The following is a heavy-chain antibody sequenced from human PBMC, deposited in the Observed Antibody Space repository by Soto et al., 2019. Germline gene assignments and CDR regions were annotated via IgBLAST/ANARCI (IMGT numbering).Heavy chain of an antibody. V-gene: IGHV1-2*04. D-gene: IGHD6-19*01. CDR1: GYTFTGYY. CDR3: ARVGVLKNSGWYSDYYYGMDV. CDR2: INPNSGGT. J-gene: IGHJ6*02. Sequence: ASVKVSSKASGYTFTGYYMHWVRQAPGQGLEWMGWINPNSGGTNYAQKFQGWVTMTRDTSISTAYMELSRLRSDDTAVYYCARVGVLKNSGWYSDYYYGMDVWGQGTTVTVSS.